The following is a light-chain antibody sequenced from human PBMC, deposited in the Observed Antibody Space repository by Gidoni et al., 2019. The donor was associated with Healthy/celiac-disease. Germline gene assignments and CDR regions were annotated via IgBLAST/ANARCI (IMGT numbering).Light chain of an antibody. CDR3: QQYGSSPL. J-gene: IGKJ3*01. CDR1: QSVSSSY. Sequence: EIVLTPSPVTLSLSPGERATLSCRASQSVSSSYLAWYQQKAGQAPRLLIYGASSRATGIPDRFSGSGSGTDFTLTSSRLEHEDFAVYYCQQYGSSPLFGPGTKVDIK. CDR2: GAS. V-gene: IGKV3-20*01.